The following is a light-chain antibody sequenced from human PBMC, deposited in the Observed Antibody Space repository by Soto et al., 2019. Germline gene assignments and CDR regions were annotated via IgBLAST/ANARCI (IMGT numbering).Light chain of an antibody. J-gene: IGLJ2*01. CDR1: SSNIGNNY. CDR2: DNN. V-gene: IGLV1-51*01. CDR3: GTWDTSLNAGV. Sequence: QPVLTQPPSVSAAPGQKVTISCSGSSSNIGNNYVSWYQQVPGTVPRLLIYDNNKRPSGTPYRFSGSKSGTSATLGITGLQTGDEADYFCGTWDTSLNAGVFGGGTKVTVL.